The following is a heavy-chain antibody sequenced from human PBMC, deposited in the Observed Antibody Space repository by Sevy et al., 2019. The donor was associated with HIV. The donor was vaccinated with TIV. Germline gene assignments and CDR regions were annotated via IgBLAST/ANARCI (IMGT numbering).Heavy chain of an antibody. CDR1: GFTVSSNY. J-gene: IGHJ4*02. CDR3: ARAPNDFWSGYSPEGYYFDY. CDR2: IYSGGTA. Sequence: GGSLRLSCAASGFTVSSNYMSWVRQAPGKGLEWVSVIYSGGTAYYADPVKGRFTISRDNSKNTLYLQMNSLRAEDTAVYYCARAPNDFWSGYSPEGYYFDYWGQGTLVTVSS. V-gene: IGHV3-66*01. D-gene: IGHD3-3*01.